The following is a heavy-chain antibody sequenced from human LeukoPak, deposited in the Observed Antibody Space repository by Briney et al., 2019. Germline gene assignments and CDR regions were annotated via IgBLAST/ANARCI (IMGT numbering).Heavy chain of an antibody. V-gene: IGHV3-23*01. CDR1: GFTFSSYA. D-gene: IGHD3-16*01. J-gene: IGHJ3*02. CDR3: AKRFGGDRAFDI. CDR2: ISGSGGST. Sequence: GGSLRLSCAASGFTFSSYAMSWVRQAPGRGLEWVSAISGSGGSTYYADSVKGRFTISRDNSKNTLYLQMNSLRAEDTAVYYCAKRFGGDRAFDIWGQGTMVTVSS.